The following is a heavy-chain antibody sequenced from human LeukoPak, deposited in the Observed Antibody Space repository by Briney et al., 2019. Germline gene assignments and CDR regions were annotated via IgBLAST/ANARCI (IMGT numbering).Heavy chain of an antibody. CDR1: GFTLSSYA. Sequence: GGSLRLSCAASGFTLSSYAMSWVRQAPGKGLEWVSAISGSGGSTYYADSVKGRFTISRDNSKNTLYLQMNSLRAEDTAVYYCAKITTYYYDSSGSYDAFDIWGQGTMVTVSS. V-gene: IGHV3-23*01. J-gene: IGHJ3*02. CDR3: AKITTYYYDSSGSYDAFDI. CDR2: ISGSGGST. D-gene: IGHD3-22*01.